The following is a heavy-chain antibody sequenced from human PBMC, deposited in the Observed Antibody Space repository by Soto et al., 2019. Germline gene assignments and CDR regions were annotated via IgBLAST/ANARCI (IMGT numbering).Heavy chain of an antibody. Sequence: ASVKVSCKASGFTFTSSAMQWVRQARGQRLEWIGWIVVGSGNTNYAQKFQERVTITRDMSTSTAYMELSSLRSEDTAVYYCAAPSRAGSGSYYGMDVWGQGTTVTVSS. CDR2: IVVGSGNT. J-gene: IGHJ6*02. V-gene: IGHV1-58*02. CDR3: AAPSRAGSGSYYGMDV. D-gene: IGHD1-26*01. CDR1: GFTFTSSA.